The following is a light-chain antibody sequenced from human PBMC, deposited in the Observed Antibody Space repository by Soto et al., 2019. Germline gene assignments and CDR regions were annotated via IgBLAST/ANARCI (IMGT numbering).Light chain of an antibody. J-gene: IGKJ1*01. CDR2: DAS. V-gene: IGKV3-20*01. Sequence: EIMMTQSPATLSVSPGERATLSCRASQSVNIYLAWYQQKPGQAPRLLIYDASSRATGVPDRFSGSGSGTDFTLTISRLEPEDFGMYYCQHYGASRWTFGQGTNVDI. CDR3: QHYGASRWT. CDR1: QSVNIY.